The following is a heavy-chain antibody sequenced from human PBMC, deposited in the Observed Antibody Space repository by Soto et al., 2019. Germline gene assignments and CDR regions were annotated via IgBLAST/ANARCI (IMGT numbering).Heavy chain of an antibody. CDR2: ISWNSGSI. CDR3: AKAFSPSVALIDY. J-gene: IGHJ4*02. CDR1: GFTFDDYA. Sequence: EVQLVESGGGLVQPGRSLRLSCAASGFTFDDYAMHWVRQAPGKGLEWVSGISWNSGSIGYADSVKGRFTISRDNAKNSLYLQMNSLRAEDTALYYCAKAFSPSVALIDYWGQGTLVTVSS. V-gene: IGHV3-9*01. D-gene: IGHD1-26*01.